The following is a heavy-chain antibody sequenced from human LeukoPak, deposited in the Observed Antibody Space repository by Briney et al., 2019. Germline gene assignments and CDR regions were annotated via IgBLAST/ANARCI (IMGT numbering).Heavy chain of an antibody. V-gene: IGHV1-2*02. CDR1: GYTFTSYY. J-gene: IGHJ4*02. CDR3: ARDLLRLGELSLSGSGFDY. Sequence: ASVKVSCKASGYTFTSYYMHWVRQAPGQGLEWMGWINPNSGGTNYAQKFQGRVTMTRDTSISTAYMALSRLRSDDTAVYYCARDLLRLGELSLSGSGFDYWGQGTLVTVSS. D-gene: IGHD3-16*02. CDR2: INPNSGGT.